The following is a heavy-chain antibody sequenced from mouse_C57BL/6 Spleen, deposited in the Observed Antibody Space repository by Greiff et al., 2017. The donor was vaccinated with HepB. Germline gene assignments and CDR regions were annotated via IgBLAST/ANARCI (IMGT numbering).Heavy chain of an antibody. CDR2: INPYNGGT. V-gene: IGHV1-19*01. D-gene: IGHD2-4*01. CDR1: GYTFTDYY. CDR3: ARSDYYDYDDGRYYAMDY. Sequence: EVKLQESGPVLVKPGASVKMSCKASGYTFTDYYMNWVKQSHGKSLEWIGVINPYNGGTSYNQKFKGKATLTVDKSSSTAYMELNSLTSEDSAVYYCARSDYYDYDDGRYYAMDYWGQGTSVTVSS. J-gene: IGHJ4*01.